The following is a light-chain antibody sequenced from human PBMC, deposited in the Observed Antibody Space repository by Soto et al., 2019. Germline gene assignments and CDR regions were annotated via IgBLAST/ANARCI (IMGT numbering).Light chain of an antibody. V-gene: IGKV3-20*01. J-gene: IGKJ4*01. CDR3: EYYGSSIT. Sequence: EIVLTQSPGTLSLSPGERVTLSCRTSQSISNNHLAWYQKKPGQAPRLLIHGTSNRATGIPDRFSGSGSGTDFTLTFSRLEPEEFAVYYCEYYGSSITFGGGTKVEIK. CDR1: QSISNNH. CDR2: GTS.